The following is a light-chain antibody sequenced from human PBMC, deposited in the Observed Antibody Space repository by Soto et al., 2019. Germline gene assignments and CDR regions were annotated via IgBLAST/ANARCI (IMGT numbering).Light chain of an antibody. CDR3: QHHNSYSVP. Sequence: DIQMTQSPSTLSASVGGRVTITCRASQTISNELGWYQQKPGKAPKRRIYAASSLQSGVPSRFSGSGSGTEFTLTISSLQPDDFATYYCQHHNSYSVPFGQVTMLDIK. J-gene: IGKJ2*01. V-gene: IGKV1-17*01. CDR1: QTISNE. CDR2: AAS.